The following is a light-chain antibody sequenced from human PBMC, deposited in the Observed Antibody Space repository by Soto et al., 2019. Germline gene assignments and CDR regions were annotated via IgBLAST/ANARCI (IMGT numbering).Light chain of an antibody. J-gene: IGKJ2*01. Sequence: EIVLTQSPGTLSLSPGERATLSCRTSQSVTNSYIAWYQQKPGQAPRLLISGASNRATGIPDRFSGIGSGTDFSLTISRLEPEDFVVYYCQQYGTSLIYTVGQGTKREIK. V-gene: IGKV3-20*01. CDR3: QQYGTSLIYT. CDR2: GAS. CDR1: QSVTNSY.